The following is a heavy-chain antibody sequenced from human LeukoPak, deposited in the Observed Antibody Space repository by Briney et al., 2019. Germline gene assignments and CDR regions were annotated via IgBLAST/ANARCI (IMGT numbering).Heavy chain of an antibody. D-gene: IGHD3-10*01. CDR2: IRSSGETT. J-gene: IGHJ4*02. V-gene: IGHV3-23*01. CDR3: AKEVRESAWFYFDY. CDR1: GFTFKTYA. Sequence: GGSLRLSCAASGFTFKTYAMSWVRQAPGKGLEWVSSIRSSGETTYYADSVKGRFTISRDNSRNTLYLQTDSLRAEDTAVYYCAKEVRESAWFYFDYWGQGTLATVSS.